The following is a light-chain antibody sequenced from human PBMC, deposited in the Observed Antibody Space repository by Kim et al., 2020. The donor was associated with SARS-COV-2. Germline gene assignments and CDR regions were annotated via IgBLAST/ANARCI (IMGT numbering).Light chain of an antibody. V-gene: IGLV2-8*01. CDR3: SSFAGSNNLI. CDR2: DVA. Sequence: GQSVTISCTGTRSDVGGYAHVSWYQQYPGKAPKLMIYDVAKRPSRVPDRFSGSKSGNTASLTVSGLQPEDEADYYCSSFAGSNNLIFGGGTQLTVL. CDR1: RSDVGGYAH. J-gene: IGLJ2*01.